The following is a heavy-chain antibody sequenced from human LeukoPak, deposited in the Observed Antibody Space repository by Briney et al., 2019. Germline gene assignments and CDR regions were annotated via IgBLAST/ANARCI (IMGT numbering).Heavy chain of an antibody. V-gene: IGHV5-51*01. CDR3: AREGGIAAAGSRWFDP. Sequence: GESLKISCKGPGYSFTSYWIGWVRQMPGKGLEWMGIIYPGDSDTRYSPSFQGQVTISADKSISTAYLQWSSLKASDTAMYYCAREGGIAAAGSRWFDPWGQGTLVTVSS. D-gene: IGHD6-13*01. CDR1: GYSFTSYW. J-gene: IGHJ5*02. CDR2: IYPGDSDT.